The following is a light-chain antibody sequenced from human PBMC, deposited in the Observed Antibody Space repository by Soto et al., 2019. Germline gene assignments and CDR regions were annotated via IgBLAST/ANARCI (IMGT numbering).Light chain of an antibody. CDR2: GAS. Sequence: EIVMTQSPATLSVSPGERATLSCRASQSVSSNLAWYQQKPGQAPRLLIYGASTRATGIPARLSGSGSGTEFTLTISSLQSEDFAVYYCQQYNNWPLTVGGGTKVDSK. V-gene: IGKV3-15*01. CDR3: QQYNNWPLT. J-gene: IGKJ4*01. CDR1: QSVSSN.